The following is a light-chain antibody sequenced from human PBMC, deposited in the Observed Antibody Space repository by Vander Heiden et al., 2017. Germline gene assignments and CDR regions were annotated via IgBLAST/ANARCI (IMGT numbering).Light chain of an antibody. J-gene: IGLJ2*01. Sequence: QSVLTQPPSVSGAPGQRVTISRPGSSSNIGAGYDVHWYKQLPGTAPKLLIYGNTNRPSGVPDRFSGSKSGTSASLAITGLQAEDEADYYCQSYDISLSGVVFGGGTKLTVL. CDR3: QSYDISLSGVV. CDR2: GNT. CDR1: SSNIGAGYD. V-gene: IGLV1-40*01.